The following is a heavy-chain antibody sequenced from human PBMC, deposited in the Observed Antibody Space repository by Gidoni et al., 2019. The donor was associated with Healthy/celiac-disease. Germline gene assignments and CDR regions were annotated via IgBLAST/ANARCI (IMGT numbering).Heavy chain of an antibody. V-gene: IGHV1-69*04. CDR1: GGTFSSYA. CDR3: ARDKGDGVFDY. CDR2: IIPILGIA. J-gene: IGHJ4*02. D-gene: IGHD3-16*01. Sequence: QVQLVQSGAAVKKPGSSVKVSCKASGGTFSSYAISWVRQAPGQGLEWMGRIIPILGIANYAQKFQGRVTSTADKSTSTAYMELSSLRSEDTAVYYCARDKGDGVFDYWGQGTLVTVSS.